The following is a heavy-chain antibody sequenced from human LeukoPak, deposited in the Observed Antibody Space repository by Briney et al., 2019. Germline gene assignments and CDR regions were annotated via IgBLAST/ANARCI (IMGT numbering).Heavy chain of an antibody. J-gene: IGHJ4*02. CDR3: TREDQYYFDY. D-gene: IGHD2-2*01. CDR2: IRSKAYGGTT. V-gene: IGHV3-49*04. Sequence: GGSLRLSCTASGFTFVDYAMSWVRQAPGKGLEWVGFIRSKAYGGTTEYAASVKGRFTISRDDSKSIAYLQMNSLKTEDTAVYYCTREDQYYFDYWGQGTPVTVSS. CDR1: GFTFVDYA.